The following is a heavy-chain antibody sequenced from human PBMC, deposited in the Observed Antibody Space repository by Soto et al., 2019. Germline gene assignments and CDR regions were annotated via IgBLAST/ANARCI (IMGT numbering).Heavy chain of an antibody. J-gene: IGHJ4*02. CDR3: ASKYCSGGSCYSNFDY. Sequence: QVQLQESGPGLVKPSQTLSLTCTVSGGSISSGDYYWSWIRQPPGKGLEWIGYIYYSGSTYYNPSLKSRFTISVDTSKNQFTLKLSSVTAADTAVYYCASKYCSGGSCYSNFDYWGQGTLVTVSS. D-gene: IGHD2-15*01. CDR1: GGSISSGDYY. V-gene: IGHV4-30-4*01. CDR2: IYYSGST.